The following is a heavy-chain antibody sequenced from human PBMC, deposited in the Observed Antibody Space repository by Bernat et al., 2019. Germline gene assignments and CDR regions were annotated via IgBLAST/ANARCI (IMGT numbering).Heavy chain of an antibody. CDR2: IYYSGST. Sequence: QVQLQESGPGLVKPSETLSLTCTVSGGSISSYYWSWIRQPPGKGLEWIGYIYYSGSTNYNPSLKSRVTISVDTSKNQFSLKLSSVTAADTAVYYCARVKDYGDYDSHYGMDVWGQGTTVTVSS. CDR1: GGSISSYY. D-gene: IGHD4-17*01. V-gene: IGHV4-59*01. J-gene: IGHJ6*02. CDR3: ARVKDYGDYDSHYGMDV.